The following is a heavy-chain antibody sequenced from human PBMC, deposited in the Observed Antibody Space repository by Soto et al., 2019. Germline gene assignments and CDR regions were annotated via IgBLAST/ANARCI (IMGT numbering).Heavy chain of an antibody. Sequence: VASVKVSCKASGYTFTSYAMHWVRQAPGQRLEWMGWINAGNGNTKYSQKFQGRVTITRDTSASTAYMELSSLRSEDTAVYYCARGSGYYYWDDYYNRYSQSTPAPSLGAGGSSPSSNYY. CDR2: INAGNGNT. J-gene: IGHJ6*01. D-gene: IGHD3-22*01. CDR1: GYTFTSYA. V-gene: IGHV1-3*01. CDR3: ARGSGYYYWDDYYNRYSQSTPAPSLGAGGSSPSSNYY.